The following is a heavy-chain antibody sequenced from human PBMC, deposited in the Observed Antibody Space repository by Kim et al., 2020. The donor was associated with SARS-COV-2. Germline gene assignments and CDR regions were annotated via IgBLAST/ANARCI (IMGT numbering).Heavy chain of an antibody. V-gene: IGHV1-2*06. CDR2: INPNSGGT. CDR3: AREDAYSIGGGTY. Sequence: ASMKVSCKASGYTFTGYYMHWVRQAPGQGLEWMGRINPNSGGTNYAQKFQGRVTMTRDTSISTAYMELSRLRSDDTAVYYCAREDAYSIGGGTYWGQVTLVTVSS. D-gene: IGHD6-19*01. J-gene: IGHJ4*02. CDR1: GYTFTGYY.